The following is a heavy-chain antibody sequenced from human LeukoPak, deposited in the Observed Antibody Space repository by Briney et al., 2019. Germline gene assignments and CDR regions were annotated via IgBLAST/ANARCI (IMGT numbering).Heavy chain of an antibody. V-gene: IGHV4-4*09. J-gene: IGHJ4*02. CDR1: GGSLTNYY. D-gene: IGHD3-16*01. Sequence: SETLSLTCSVSGGSLTNYYWGWIRQPPGKGLEFIGYIHSDGTTNYDSSLQSRVAISLDTSKIQFSLRLYSVTAADTALYFCARLDFRGGEALHFDSWGQGTLVTVSS. CDR3: ARLDFRGGEALHFDS. CDR2: IHSDGTT.